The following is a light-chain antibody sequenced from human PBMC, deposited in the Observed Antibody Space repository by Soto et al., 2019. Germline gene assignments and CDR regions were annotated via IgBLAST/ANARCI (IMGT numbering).Light chain of an antibody. V-gene: IGKV1-5*03. Sequence: IQMTQSPSTLSSSVGDRVTIICRASQSISSWLAWYQQKPGKAPKLLIYKASSLESGVPSRFSGSGSGTEFTLTISSLQPDDFATYYCQQYNSYTFGGGTKVDNK. CDR3: QQYNSYT. CDR2: KAS. J-gene: IGKJ4*01. CDR1: QSISSW.